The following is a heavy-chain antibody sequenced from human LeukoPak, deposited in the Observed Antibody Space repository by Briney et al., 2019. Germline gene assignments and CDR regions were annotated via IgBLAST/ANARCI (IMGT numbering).Heavy chain of an antibody. D-gene: IGHD3-22*01. J-gene: IGHJ4*02. Sequence: GASVKVSCKASGYTFTSYGISWVRQAPGQGLEWMGWISAYNGNTNYAQKLQGRVTMTTDTSTSTAYMELRSLRSDDTAVYYCARGDSDPNYYDSSGYLDYWGQGTLVTVSS. CDR1: GYTFTSYG. V-gene: IGHV1-18*01. CDR2: ISAYNGNT. CDR3: ARGDSDPNYYDSSGYLDY.